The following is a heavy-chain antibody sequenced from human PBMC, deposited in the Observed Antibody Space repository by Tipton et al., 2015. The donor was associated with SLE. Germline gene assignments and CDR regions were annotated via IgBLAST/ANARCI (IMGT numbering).Heavy chain of an antibody. CDR2: IYYSGST. Sequence: TLSLTCTVSGGSISSSSYYWGWIRQPPGKGLEWIGSIYYSGSTYYNPSLKSRVTISVDTSKNQFSLKLSSVTAADTAVYYCARVKSDYGDCWGQGTLVTVSS. CDR3: ARVKSDYGDC. J-gene: IGHJ4*02. V-gene: IGHV4-39*07. CDR1: GGSISSSSYY.